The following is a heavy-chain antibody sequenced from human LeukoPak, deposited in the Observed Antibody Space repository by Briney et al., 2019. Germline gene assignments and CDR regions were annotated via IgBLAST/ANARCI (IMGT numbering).Heavy chain of an antibody. CDR3: ARGRWLQSPFDY. D-gene: IGHD5-24*01. J-gene: IGHJ4*01. CDR1: GGSFSGYY. V-gene: IGHV4-34*01. CDR2: INHSGST. Sequence: SETLSLTCAVYGGSFSGYYWSWIRQPPGKGLQWIGEINHSGSTNYNPSLKSRVTISVDTSKNQFSLKLSSVTAADTAVYYCARGRWLQSPFDYWGHGTLVTVSS.